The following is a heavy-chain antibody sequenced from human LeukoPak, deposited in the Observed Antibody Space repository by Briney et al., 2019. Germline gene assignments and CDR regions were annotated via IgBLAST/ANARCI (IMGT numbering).Heavy chain of an antibody. J-gene: IGHJ3*02. CDR2: IWYDGSNK. CDR3: ARDPPFGMAGTGAFDI. Sequence: GGSLRLSCAASGFTFSSYGMHWVRQAPGKGLEGVSVIWYDGSNKYYADSVKGRFTISRDNSKNTLYLQMNSLRAEDTAVYYCARDPPFGMAGTGAFDIWGQGTMVTVSS. V-gene: IGHV3-33*01. CDR1: GFTFSSYG. D-gene: IGHD6-19*01.